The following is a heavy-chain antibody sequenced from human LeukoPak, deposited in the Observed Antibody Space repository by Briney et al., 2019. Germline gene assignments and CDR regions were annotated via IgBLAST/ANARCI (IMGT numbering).Heavy chain of an antibody. J-gene: IGHJ4*02. V-gene: IGHV4-59*08. D-gene: IGHD6-19*01. CDR3: ARHYLGQWLIDY. CDR1: GGSISSYY. CDR2: IYYSGST. Sequence: SETLSLTCTVSGGSISSYYWSWIRQPPGKGLEWIGYIYYSGSTNYNPSPPSRVTISVDTSKNQFSLKLSSVTAADTAVHYCARHYLGQWLIDYWGQGTLVTVSS.